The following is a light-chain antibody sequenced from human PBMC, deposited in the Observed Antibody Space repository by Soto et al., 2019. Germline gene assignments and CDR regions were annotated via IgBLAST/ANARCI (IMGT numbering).Light chain of an antibody. CDR1: SIDVGGYNY. Sequence: QSALTQPASVSESPGQSITISCTGKSIDVGGYNYVSWYQQHPGKATKFMIYDVSDRPSGVSNRFSGSKSGNTASLTISGLQAEDEADYYCSSYTSSSTPVVFGGGTKVIVL. CDR2: DVS. V-gene: IGLV2-14*01. J-gene: IGLJ2*01. CDR3: SSYTSSSTPVV.